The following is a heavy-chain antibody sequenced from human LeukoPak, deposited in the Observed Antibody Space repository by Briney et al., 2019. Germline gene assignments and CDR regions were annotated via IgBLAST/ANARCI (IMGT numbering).Heavy chain of an antibody. V-gene: IGHV3-30*03. Sequence: GRSLRLSCAASGFTFSSYGMHWVRQAPGKGLEWVAVISYDGSNKYYADSVKGRFTISRDNSKNTLYLQMNSLRAEDTAVYYCATWAHYDILTGNNGEAFDIWGQGTMVTVSS. J-gene: IGHJ3*02. CDR2: ISYDGSNK. CDR3: ATWAHYDILTGNNGEAFDI. D-gene: IGHD3-9*01. CDR1: GFTFSSYG.